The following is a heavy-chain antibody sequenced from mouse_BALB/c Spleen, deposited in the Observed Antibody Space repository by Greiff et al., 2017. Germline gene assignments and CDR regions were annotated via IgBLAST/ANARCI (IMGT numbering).Heavy chain of an antibody. CDR1: GFTFSSFG. CDR3: ARGGRYDDYAMDY. Sequence: EVQGVESGGGLVQPGGSRKLSCAASGFTFSSFGMHWVRQAPEKGLEWVAYISSGSSTIYYADTVKGRFTISRDNPKNTLFLQMTSLRSEDTAMYYCARGGRYDDYAMDYWGQGTSVTVSS. J-gene: IGHJ4*01. V-gene: IGHV5-17*02. D-gene: IGHD2-14*01. CDR2: ISSGSSTI.